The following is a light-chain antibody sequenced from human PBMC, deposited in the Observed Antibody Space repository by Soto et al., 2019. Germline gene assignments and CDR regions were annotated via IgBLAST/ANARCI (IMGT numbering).Light chain of an antibody. CDR1: QSVGSN. CDR2: GAS. V-gene: IGKV3-15*01. Sequence: EIVMTQSPATLSVSPGERATLSCRASQSVGSNLALYQQKPGQAPRLLIYGASTRATGIPARFSGSGSGTEFTLTISSLQSEDFAIYLCQQYNNWPPDRTFGQGTKVEIK. CDR3: QQYNNWPPDRT. J-gene: IGKJ1*01.